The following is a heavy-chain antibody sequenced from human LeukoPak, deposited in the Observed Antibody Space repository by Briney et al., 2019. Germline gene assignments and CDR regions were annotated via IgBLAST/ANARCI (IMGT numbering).Heavy chain of an antibody. V-gene: IGHV4-39*07. D-gene: IGHD2-2*01. J-gene: IGHJ6*03. CDR1: GASISSSRYY. Sequence: SETLSLTCSVSGASISSSRYYWGWIRQPPGKGLEWIGEINHSGSTNYNPSLKSRVTISVDTSKNQFSLKLSSVTAADTAVYYCARVRYCSSTSCYRGYYYYYYMDVWGKGTTVTVSS. CDR3: ARVRYCSSTSCYRGYYYYYYMDV. CDR2: INHSGST.